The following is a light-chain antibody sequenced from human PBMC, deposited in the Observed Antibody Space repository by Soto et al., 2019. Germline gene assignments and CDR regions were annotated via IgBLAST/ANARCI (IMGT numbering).Light chain of an antibody. CDR1: SRDVGSYNY. Sequence: QSALTQPPSASGSHGQSVTISCTGTSRDVGSYNYVSWYQQHPGKAPKLLIYEVSKRPSGVPDRFSGSKSGNTASLTVSGLQADDEADYFCSSYAGSNKVVFGGGTKLTVL. CDR2: EVS. CDR3: SSYAGSNKVV. J-gene: IGLJ3*02. V-gene: IGLV2-8*01.